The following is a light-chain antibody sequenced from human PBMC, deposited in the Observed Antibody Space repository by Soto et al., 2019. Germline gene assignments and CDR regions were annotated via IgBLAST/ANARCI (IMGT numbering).Light chain of an antibody. Sequence: EVVMRQSAATLSVSPGERATLPCRASQSVKSSYLAWYQHKPGQAPRLLIYGTSSRATGIPDRFSGSGSGTDFTLTISRLEPEEFAVYYCQQYGSPITLGQGNRLEIK. V-gene: IGKV3-20*01. CDR3: QQYGSPIT. CDR1: QSVKSSY. CDR2: GTS. J-gene: IGKJ5*01.